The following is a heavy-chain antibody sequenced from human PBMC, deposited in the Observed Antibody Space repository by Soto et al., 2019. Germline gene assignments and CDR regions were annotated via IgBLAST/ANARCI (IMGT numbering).Heavy chain of an antibody. D-gene: IGHD3-22*01. CDR1: CGSIINGGYC. CDR3: VRAPYYQESSGYLYFNF. Sequence: PSDTLSLTCGVSCGSIINGGYCWSWIRQPPGKGLEWIGFIYHVGSIYYNPSLKSRITISLNTSKNQFSLKLSSVTAGDTAVYYCVRAPYYQESSGYLYFNFWGQGTMVTVSS. CDR2: IYHVGSI. J-gene: IGHJ4*02. V-gene: IGHV4-30-2*05.